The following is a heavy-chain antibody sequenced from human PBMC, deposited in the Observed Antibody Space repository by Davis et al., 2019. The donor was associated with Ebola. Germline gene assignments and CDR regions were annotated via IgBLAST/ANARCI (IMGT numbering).Heavy chain of an antibody. V-gene: IGHV5-51*01. CDR2: IYPGDSDT. J-gene: IGHJ3*02. CDR1: GYTFTNYW. Sequence: GESLKISCKGSGYTFTNYWIGWVRQMPGKGLEWMGIIYPGDSDTRYSPSFQGQVTISAGKSISTAYLQWSSLKASDTAMYYCARRDPVGTTGAFDMWGQGTMVTVSS. CDR3: ARRDPVGTTGAFDM. D-gene: IGHD1-26*01.